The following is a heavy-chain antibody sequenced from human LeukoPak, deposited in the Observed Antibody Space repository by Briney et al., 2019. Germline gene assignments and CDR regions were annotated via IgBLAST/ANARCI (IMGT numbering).Heavy chain of an antibody. CDR2: INHSGST. D-gene: IGHD3-22*01. CDR1: GGSFSGYY. Sequence: KPSETLSLTCAVYGGSFSGYYWSWIRQPPGKGLEWIGEINHSGSTNYNPSLKSRVTISVDTSKNQFSLKLSSVTAADTAVYYCARSYYYDSSGHYRPYYYYYYMDVWGKGTTVTVSS. V-gene: IGHV4-34*01. J-gene: IGHJ6*03. CDR3: ARSYYYDSSGHYRPYYYYYYMDV.